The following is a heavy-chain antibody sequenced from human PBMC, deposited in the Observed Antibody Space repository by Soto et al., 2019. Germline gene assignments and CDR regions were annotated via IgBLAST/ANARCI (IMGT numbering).Heavy chain of an antibody. V-gene: IGHV5-51*01. D-gene: IGHD3-22*01. J-gene: IGHJ5*02. CDR3: ARQYYYDSSGYYYNWFDP. Sequence: GESLKISCKGSGYSFTSYWIGWVRQMPGKGLEWMGIIYPGDSDTRYSPSFQGQVTISADKSISTAYLQWSSLKASDTAMYYCARQYYYDSSGYYYNWFDPWGQGTLVTAPQ. CDR1: GYSFTSYW. CDR2: IYPGDSDT.